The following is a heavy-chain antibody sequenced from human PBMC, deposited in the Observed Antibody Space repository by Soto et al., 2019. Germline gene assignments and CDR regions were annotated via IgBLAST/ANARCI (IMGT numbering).Heavy chain of an antibody. J-gene: IGHJ4*02. CDR3: ARDHPTVTTFGY. Sequence: QVQLVQSGAEVKKPGASVKVSCKASGYTFTSYGISWVRQAPGQGLEWMGWISTYNGDTNYAQKFQGRVTLTTDTSTTTVYMELRSLRSDDTAVYYCARDHPTVTTFGYWGQGTLVTVS. CDR2: ISTYNGDT. CDR1: GYTFTSYG. V-gene: IGHV1-18*01. D-gene: IGHD4-17*01.